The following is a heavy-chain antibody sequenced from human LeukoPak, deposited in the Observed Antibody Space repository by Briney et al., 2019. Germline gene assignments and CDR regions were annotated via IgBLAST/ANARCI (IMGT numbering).Heavy chain of an antibody. Sequence: GGSLTLSCAASGFTFSSYWTHWVRHAPGKGLVWVSRIKTDGSDTSYADSGKGRSTTSRDNAKNTLYLQMNSMSAEDTAVYYCARGGSSGCLDYGGQGTLVTVSS. J-gene: IGHJ4*02. CDR1: GFTFSSYW. D-gene: IGHD6-19*01. CDR3: ARGGSSGCLDY. V-gene: IGHV3-74*01. CDR2: IKTDGSDT.